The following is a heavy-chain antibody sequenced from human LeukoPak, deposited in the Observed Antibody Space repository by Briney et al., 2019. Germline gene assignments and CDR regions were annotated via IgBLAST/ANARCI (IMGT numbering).Heavy chain of an antibody. D-gene: IGHD1-26*01. J-gene: IGHJ6*03. CDR3: ARDPYSGSYGDYYYYYMDV. V-gene: IGHV3-21*03. CDR1: GFTFSSYN. CDR2: ITSSSSYI. Sequence: GGSLRLSCAASGFTFSSYNMNWVRQAPGKGLEWVSSITSSSSYIYYADSVKGRFTISRDNAKNSLYLQMNSLRAEDTAVYYCARDPYSGSYGDYYYYYMDVWGKGTTVTVS.